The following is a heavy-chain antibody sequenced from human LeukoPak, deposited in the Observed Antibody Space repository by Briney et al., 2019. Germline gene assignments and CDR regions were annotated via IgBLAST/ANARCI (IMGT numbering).Heavy chain of an antibody. CDR2: IYYSGST. Sequence: SETLSLTCTVSGVSISSYYWSWIRQPPGKGLEWIGYIYYSGSTNYNPSLKSRVTISVDTSKNQFSLKLSSVTAADTAVYYCARAGAGYCSGGSCDDAFDIWGQGTMVTVSS. CDR1: GVSISSYY. CDR3: ARAGAGYCSGGSCDDAFDI. J-gene: IGHJ3*02. V-gene: IGHV4-59*01. D-gene: IGHD2-15*01.